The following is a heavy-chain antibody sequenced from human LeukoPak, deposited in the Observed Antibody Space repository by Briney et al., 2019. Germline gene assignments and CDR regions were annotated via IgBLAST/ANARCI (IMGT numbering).Heavy chain of an antibody. D-gene: IGHD6-19*01. CDR2: ISSDGSPK. J-gene: IGHJ4*02. Sequence: PGGSRRLSCAAPGFTFSNYVMHCVRQAPGKGMEWEAIISSDGSPKSYADSVKGRFSISRDNSKNTLYLEMNSLRAEDTAVYYCAKDQLGRGWSYFDYWGQGTLVTVSS. CDR1: GFTFSNYV. CDR3: AKDQLGRGWSYFDY. V-gene: IGHV3-33*06.